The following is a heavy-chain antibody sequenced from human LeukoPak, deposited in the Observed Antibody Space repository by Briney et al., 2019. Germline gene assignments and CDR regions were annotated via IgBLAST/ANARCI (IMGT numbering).Heavy chain of an antibody. Sequence: GGSLRLSCAASGFTFSNYAMSWVRQAPGKGLEWVSGISGRGGNTYYADSVKGRFAISRDNSKNTLYLQLISPRAEDTAVYYCAKDAVGTTFGYYFDYWGQGTQVTVSS. CDR1: GFTFSNYA. D-gene: IGHD1-26*01. CDR2: ISGRGGNT. V-gene: IGHV3-23*01. CDR3: AKDAVGTTFGYYFDY. J-gene: IGHJ4*02.